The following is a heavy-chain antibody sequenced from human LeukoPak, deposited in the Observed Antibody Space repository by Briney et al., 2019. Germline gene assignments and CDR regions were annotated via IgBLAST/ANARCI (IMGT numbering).Heavy chain of an antibody. V-gene: IGHV3-30*18. Sequence: GGSLRLSCAASGSSYDMHWVRQAPGKGLEWVAVISYDGSNEYYADSVKGRFTISRDNSKNTLYLQMNSLRADDTAVYYCAKEDVSGWYGVGYWGRGTLVTVTS. CDR2: ISYDGSNE. CDR3: AKEDVSGWYGVGY. J-gene: IGHJ4*02. CDR1: GSSYD. D-gene: IGHD6-19*01.